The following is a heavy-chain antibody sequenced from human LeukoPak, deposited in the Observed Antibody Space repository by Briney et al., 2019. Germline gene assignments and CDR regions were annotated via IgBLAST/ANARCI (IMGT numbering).Heavy chain of an antibody. D-gene: IGHD6-13*01. V-gene: IGHV7-4-1*02. CDR1: GYTFTSYA. Sequence: GASVKVSCKASGYTFTSYAMNWVRQAPGQGLEWMGWINTNTGNPTYAQGFTGRFVFSLDTSVSTAYLQISSLKAEDTAVYYCARGPGAAADTKRRDWFDPWGQGTLVTVSS. J-gene: IGHJ5*02. CDR3: ARGPGAAADTKRRDWFDP. CDR2: INTNTGNP.